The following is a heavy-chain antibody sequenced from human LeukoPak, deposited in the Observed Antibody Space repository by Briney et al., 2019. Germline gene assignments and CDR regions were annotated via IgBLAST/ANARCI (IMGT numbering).Heavy chain of an antibody. CDR3: ARAQHGDYGPFDI. V-gene: IGHV3-7*04. J-gene: IGHJ3*02. CDR2: IKHDGSET. CDR1: GFTFRTSW. D-gene: IGHD4-17*01. Sequence: PGGSLRLSCAASGFTFRTSWMTWVRQAPGKGLEWVGNIKHDGSETYFVESVKGRFTMSRDNAKNSLFLQMNSLRAEDTAVYYCARAQHGDYGPFDIWGQGTMVTVSS.